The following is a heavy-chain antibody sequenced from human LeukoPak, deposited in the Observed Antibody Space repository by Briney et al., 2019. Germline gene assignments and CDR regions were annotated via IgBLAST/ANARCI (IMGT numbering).Heavy chain of an antibody. V-gene: IGHV3-30*04. D-gene: IGHD3-10*01. CDR2: MSYDGSNK. CDR1: GFTFSSYA. CDR3: AREYGSVY. Sequence: GGSLRLSCAASGFTFSSYAMHWVRQAPGKGLEWVAVMSYDGSNKYYADFVKGRFTISRDNSKNTLYLQMNSLRAEDTAVYYCAREYGSVYWGQGTLVTVSS. J-gene: IGHJ4*02.